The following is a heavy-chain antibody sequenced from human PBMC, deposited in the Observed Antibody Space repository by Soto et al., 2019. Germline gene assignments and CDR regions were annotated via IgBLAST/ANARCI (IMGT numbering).Heavy chain of an antibody. Sequence: ASVKVSCKASGYTFTSYGISWVRQAPGQGLEWKGWISAYNGNTNYAQKLQGRVTMTTDTSTSTAYMELRSLRSDDTAVYYCARDKLPYSSGLGFDYWGQGTLVTVSS. CDR1: GYTFTSYG. CDR3: ARDKLPYSSGLGFDY. CDR2: ISAYNGNT. V-gene: IGHV1-18*01. J-gene: IGHJ4*02. D-gene: IGHD6-19*01.